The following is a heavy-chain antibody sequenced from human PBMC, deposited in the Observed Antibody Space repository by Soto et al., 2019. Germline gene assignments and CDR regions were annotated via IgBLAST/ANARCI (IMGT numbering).Heavy chain of an antibody. V-gene: IGHV3-23*01. D-gene: IGHD3-3*01. J-gene: IGHJ6*02. CDR3: ARGYDFWSGYYYPYGMDV. Sequence: GGSLRLSCAASGFTFSSFAMSWVRQAPEKGLEWVTGISGSGRSTFYADSVKGRFTISRDNSKNTLYLQMNSLRAEDTAVYYCARGYDFWSGYYYPYGMDVWGQGTTVTVSS. CDR1: GFTFSSFA. CDR2: ISGSGRST.